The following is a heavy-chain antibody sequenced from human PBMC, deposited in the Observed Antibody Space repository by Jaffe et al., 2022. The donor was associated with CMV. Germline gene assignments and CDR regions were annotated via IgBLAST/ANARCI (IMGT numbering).Heavy chain of an antibody. CDR2: IYYSGST. D-gene: IGHD3-3*01. V-gene: IGHV4-31*03. Sequence: QVQLQESGPGLVKPSQTLSLTCTVSGGSISSGGYYWSWIRQHPGKGLEWIGYIYYSGSTYYNPSLKSRVTISVDTSKNQFSLKLSSVTAADTAVYYCARDLHMRENLRFLSWYFDLWGRGTLVTVSS. J-gene: IGHJ2*01. CDR1: GGSISSGGYY. CDR3: ARDLHMRENLRFLSWYFDL.